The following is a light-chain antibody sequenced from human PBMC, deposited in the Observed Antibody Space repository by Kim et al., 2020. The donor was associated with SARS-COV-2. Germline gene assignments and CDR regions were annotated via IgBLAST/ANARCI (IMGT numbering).Light chain of an antibody. CDR3: QQYNSYSYT. Sequence: SESAADRVTIRGRASQSISVLLAWYQQKPGKAPNPRIYSASSLDSGAPSRFSGSGSGTEFTLTISSLQPDDFATYYCQQYNSYSYTFGQGTKLEI. J-gene: IGKJ2*01. V-gene: IGKV1-5*03. CDR2: SAS. CDR1: QSISVL.